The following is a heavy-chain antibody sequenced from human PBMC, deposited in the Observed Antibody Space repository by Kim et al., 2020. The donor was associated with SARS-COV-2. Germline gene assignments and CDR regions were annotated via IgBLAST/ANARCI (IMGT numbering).Heavy chain of an antibody. V-gene: IGHV1-69*13. CDR2: IIPIFGTA. Sequence: SVKVSCKASGGTFSSYAISWVRQAPGQGLEWMGGIIPIFGTANYAQKFQGRVTITADESTSTAYMELSSLRSEDTAVYYCARERYCSSTSCYARPYYYYYYGMDVWGQGTTVTVS. D-gene: IGHD2-2*01. CDR1: GGTFSSYA. J-gene: IGHJ6*02. CDR3: ARERYCSSTSCYARPYYYYYYGMDV.